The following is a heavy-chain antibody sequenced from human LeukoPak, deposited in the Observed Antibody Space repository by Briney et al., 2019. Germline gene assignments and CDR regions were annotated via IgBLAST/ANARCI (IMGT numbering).Heavy chain of an antibody. J-gene: IGHJ5*02. V-gene: IGHV4-34*01. CDR1: GGSFSGYY. Sequence: SETLSLTCAVYGGSFSGYYWSWIRQPPGKGLEWIGEINHSGSTNYNPSLKSRVTISVDTSKNQFSLKLSSVTAADTAVYYCAGATTVTTILLDPWGQGTLVTVSS. D-gene: IGHD4-11*01. CDR3: AGATTVTTILLDP. CDR2: INHSGST.